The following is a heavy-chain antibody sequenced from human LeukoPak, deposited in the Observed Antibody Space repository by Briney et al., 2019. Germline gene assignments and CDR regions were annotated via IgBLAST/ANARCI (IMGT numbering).Heavy chain of an antibody. Sequence: GGSLRLSCAASGFTFDDYAMHWVRQAPGKGLEWVSLISWDGGSTYYADSVKGRFTISRDNSKNSLYLQMNSLRAEDTALYYCAKEQRHYYDSSGYYPHFDYWGQGTLVTVSS. CDR1: GFTFDDYA. CDR3: AKEQRHYYDSSGYYPHFDY. CDR2: ISWDGGST. D-gene: IGHD3-22*01. V-gene: IGHV3-43D*03. J-gene: IGHJ4*02.